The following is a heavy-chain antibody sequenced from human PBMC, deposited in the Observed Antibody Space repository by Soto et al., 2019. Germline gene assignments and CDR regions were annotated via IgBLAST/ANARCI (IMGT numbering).Heavy chain of an antibody. CDR3: AKDVTPRNAFDI. V-gene: IGHV3-53*01. D-gene: IGHD4-4*01. CDR2: IYSGGST. Sequence: PGGSLRLSCAASGFTVSSNYMGWVRQAPGKGLEWVSVIYSGGSTYYADSVKGRFTISRDNSKNTLYLQMNSLRAEDTAVYYCAKDVTPRNAFDIWGQGTMVTVSS. J-gene: IGHJ3*02. CDR1: GFTVSSNY.